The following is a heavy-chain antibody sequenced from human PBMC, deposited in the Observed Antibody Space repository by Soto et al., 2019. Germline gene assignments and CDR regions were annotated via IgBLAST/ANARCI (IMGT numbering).Heavy chain of an antibody. D-gene: IGHD3-3*01. CDR1: GFTFSSYW. CDR3: RRDWRGRSRAGFDP. CDR2: INTDGSTR. Sequence: DVQLVESGGGLVQPGGSLRLSCAASGFTFSSYWIHWVRQVPGKGLAGVSSINTDGSTRSYADSVTGRITSSRDNPKNTAYLPMNSLRAKDTEVYYCRRDWRGRSRAGFDPWGKGTMVIVSS. V-gene: IGHV3-74*01. J-gene: IGHJ3*01.